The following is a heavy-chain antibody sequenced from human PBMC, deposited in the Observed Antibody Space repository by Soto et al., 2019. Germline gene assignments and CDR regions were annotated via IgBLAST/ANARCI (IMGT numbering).Heavy chain of an antibody. J-gene: IGHJ4*02. CDR1: GYTFTSYG. CDR2: ISAYSGNT. Sequence: QVQLVQSGAEVKKPGASVKVSCKASGYTFTSYGISWVRQAPGQGLEWLGWISAYSGNTNYARNLQGRVTVTADTSTTTAYMELRSLRSDDTAVYYCARDRGIVIVGGTIPDYWGQGTLVTVSS. V-gene: IGHV1-18*01. D-gene: IGHD1-26*01. CDR3: ARDRGIVIVGGTIPDY.